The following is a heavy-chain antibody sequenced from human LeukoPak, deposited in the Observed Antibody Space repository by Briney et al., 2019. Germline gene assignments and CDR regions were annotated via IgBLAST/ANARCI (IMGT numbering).Heavy chain of an antibody. CDR2: IYSGGST. J-gene: IGHJ3*02. Sequence: GGSLRHSCAASGFTVSSNYMSWVRPAPGKGLEWVSVIYSGGSTYYADSVKGRFTIYRDNSKNTLYLQMNSVRAEDMAVYYCARDIYGAFDIWGQGAMVTVSS. D-gene: IGHD3-10*01. CDR1: GFTVSSNY. V-gene: IGHV3-53*01. CDR3: ARDIYGAFDI.